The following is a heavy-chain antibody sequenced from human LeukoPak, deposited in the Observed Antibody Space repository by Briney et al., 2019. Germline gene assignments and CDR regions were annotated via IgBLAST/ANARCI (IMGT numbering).Heavy chain of an antibody. J-gene: IGHJ4*02. V-gene: IGHV3-11*04. CDR3: ARGYFLGFDY. Sequence: PGGSLRLSCAASGFTVSSNYMSWVRQAPGKGLEWVSYISTSGRTIYYADSVKGRLTISRDNAKNSLYLQMNSLRAEDAAVYYCARGYFLGFDYWGQGTLVTVSS. D-gene: IGHD2/OR15-2a*01. CDR2: ISTSGRTI. CDR1: GFTVSSNY.